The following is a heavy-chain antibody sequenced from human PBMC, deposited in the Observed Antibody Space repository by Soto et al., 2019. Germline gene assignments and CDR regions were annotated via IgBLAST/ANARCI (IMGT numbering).Heavy chain of an antibody. CDR2: ISGSGGST. V-gene: IGHV3-23*01. CDR3: AKDQTGVLHYYYGMDV. J-gene: IGHJ6*02. Sequence: GGSLRLSCAASGFTFSSYAMSWVRQAPGKGLEWVSAISGSGGSTYYADSVKGRFTISRDNSKNTLYLQMNSLRAEDTAVYYCAKDQTGVLHYYYGMDVWGQGTTVTVSS. CDR1: GFTFSSYA.